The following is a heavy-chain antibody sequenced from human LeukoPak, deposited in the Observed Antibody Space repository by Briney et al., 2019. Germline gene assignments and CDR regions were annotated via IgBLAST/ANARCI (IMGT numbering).Heavy chain of an antibody. CDR3: AKTPFYGGNSGYYFDH. Sequence: GRSLRLSCAASGFTFSSYGMHWVRQAPGKGLEWVAVISYDGSNKYYADSVKGRFTISRDNSKNTLYLQMNSLRAEDTAVYYCAKTPFYGGNSGYYFDHWGQGTLVTVSS. CDR1: GFTFSSYG. D-gene: IGHD4-23*01. V-gene: IGHV3-30*18. CDR2: ISYDGSNK. J-gene: IGHJ4*02.